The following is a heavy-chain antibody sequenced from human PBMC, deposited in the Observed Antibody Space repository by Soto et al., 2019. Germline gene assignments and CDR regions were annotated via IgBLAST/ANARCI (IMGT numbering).Heavy chain of an antibody. D-gene: IGHD2-8*01. CDR2: ISPYNGNT. Sequence: ASVKVSCKASGYTFTSYGISWVRQAPGQGLEWMGWISPYNGNTNYAQKLQGRVTMTTDTSPSTAFMELRSLRSDYTAVYYCARPDCTNGVGPFDPWGQGTLVTVSS. CDR1: GYTFTSYG. CDR3: ARPDCTNGVGPFDP. J-gene: IGHJ5*02. V-gene: IGHV1-18*01.